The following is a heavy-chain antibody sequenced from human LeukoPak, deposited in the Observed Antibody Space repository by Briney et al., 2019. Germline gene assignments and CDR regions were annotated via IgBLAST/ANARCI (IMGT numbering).Heavy chain of an antibody. J-gene: IGHJ4*02. D-gene: IGHD6-19*01. CDR3: ARADGSGWSGFDY. CDR1: GGSISSGGYY. Sequence: SSETLSLTCTVSGGSISSGGYYWSWIRQPPGKGLEWIGYIYHSGSTYYNPSLKSRVTISVDRSKNQFSLKLSSVTAADTAVYYCARADGSGWSGFDYWGQGTLVTVSS. V-gene: IGHV4-30-2*01. CDR2: IYHSGST.